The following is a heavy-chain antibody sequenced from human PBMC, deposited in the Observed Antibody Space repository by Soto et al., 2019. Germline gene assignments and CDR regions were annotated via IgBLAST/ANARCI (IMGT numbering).Heavy chain of an antibody. Sequence: EVQLVESGGGLVQPGGSLRLSCAASGFTFSSYDMHWVRQATGKGLEWVSAIGTAGDTYYPGSVKGRFTISRENAKNSLYLQMNSLRVGDTAVYYCARGAYSNYYYYMDVWGKGTTVTVSS. J-gene: IGHJ6*03. CDR1: GFTFSSYD. V-gene: IGHV3-13*01. CDR3: ARGAYSNYYYYMDV. CDR2: IGTAGDT. D-gene: IGHD4-4*01.